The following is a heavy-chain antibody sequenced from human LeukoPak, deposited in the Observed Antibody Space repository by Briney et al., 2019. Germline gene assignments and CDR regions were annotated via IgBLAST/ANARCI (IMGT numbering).Heavy chain of an antibody. D-gene: IGHD2-15*01. CDR1: GGSISSYY. J-gene: IGHJ4*02. CDR3: ARGGTTPYYFDD. Sequence: PSETLSLTCTVSGGSISSYYWSWIRQPPGKGLEWIGRIYSNENTNYNPSLKSRVTMSVDTSKNQFSLKLSFVTAADTAVYYCARGGTTPYYFDDWGQGTLVTVSS. V-gene: IGHV4-4*07. CDR2: IYSNENT.